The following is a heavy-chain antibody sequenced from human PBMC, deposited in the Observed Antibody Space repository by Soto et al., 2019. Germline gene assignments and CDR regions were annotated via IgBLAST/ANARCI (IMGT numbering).Heavy chain of an antibody. D-gene: IGHD5-18*01. V-gene: IGHV3-21*01. J-gene: IGHJ6*02. CDR3: ARDVAVDTAMVFQYYGMDV. CDR2: ISSSSSYI. CDR1: TFRSYS. Sequence: TFRSYSMTLVLQAPGKGLEWVSSISSSSSYIYYADSVKGRFTISRDNAKNSLYLQMNSLRAEDTAVYYCARDVAVDTAMVFQYYGMDVWGQGTTVTVS.